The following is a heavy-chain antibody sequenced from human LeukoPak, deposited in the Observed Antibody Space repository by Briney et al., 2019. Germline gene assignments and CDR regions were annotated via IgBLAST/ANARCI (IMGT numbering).Heavy chain of an antibody. V-gene: IGHV1-2*02. J-gene: IGHJ4*02. CDR2: INPHSGGT. CDR1: GYTFTGYF. Sequence: GASVKVSCKASGYTFTGYFMHWVRQAPGQGLEWVGWINPHSGGTNYAQNLQGRVTMTTDTSTSTAYMELRSLRSDDTAVYYCARGIIGYYFDYWGQGTLVTVSS. D-gene: IGHD2-15*01. CDR3: ARGIIGYYFDY.